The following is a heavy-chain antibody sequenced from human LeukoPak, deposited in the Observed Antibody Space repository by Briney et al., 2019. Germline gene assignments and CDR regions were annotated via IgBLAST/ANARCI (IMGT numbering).Heavy chain of an antibody. J-gene: IGHJ4*02. V-gene: IGHV4-61*02. CDR3: ARGNGYYFDY. CDR2: IYTSGST. CDR1: GGSISSGSYY. Sequence: SETLSLTCTGSGGSISSGSYYWSWIRQPAGKGLEWIGRIYTSGSTNYNPSLKSRVTISVDTSKNQFSLKLSSVTAADTAVYYCARGNGYYFDYWGQGTLVTVSS.